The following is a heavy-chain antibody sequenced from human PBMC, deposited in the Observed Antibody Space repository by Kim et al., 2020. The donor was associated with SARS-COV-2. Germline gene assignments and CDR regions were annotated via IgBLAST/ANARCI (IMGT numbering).Heavy chain of an antibody. CDR3: ARDISLSEQWLVQGSGWFDP. CDR2: IYYSGST. Sequence: SETLSLTCTVSGGSVSSGSYYWSWIRQPPGKGLEWIGYIYYSGSTNYNPSLKSRVTISVDTSKNQFSLKLSSVTAADTAVYYCARDISLSEQWLVQGSGWFDPWGQGTLVTVSS. J-gene: IGHJ5*02. V-gene: IGHV4-61*01. CDR1: GGSVSSGSYY. D-gene: IGHD6-19*01.